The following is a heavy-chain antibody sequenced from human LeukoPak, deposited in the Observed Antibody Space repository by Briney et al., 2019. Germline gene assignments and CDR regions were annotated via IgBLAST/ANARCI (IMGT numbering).Heavy chain of an antibody. Sequence: GGSLRLSCAASGFTFSSYSMTWARQAPGKGLEWVSSISSSSSYIYYADSVKGRFTISRDNAKNSLYLQMNSLRAEDTAVYYCARDLGYYYDSSGHNWFDPWGQGTLVTVSS. CDR3: ARDLGYYYDSSGHNWFDP. J-gene: IGHJ5*02. D-gene: IGHD3-22*01. CDR2: ISSSSSYI. CDR1: GFTFSSYS. V-gene: IGHV3-21*01.